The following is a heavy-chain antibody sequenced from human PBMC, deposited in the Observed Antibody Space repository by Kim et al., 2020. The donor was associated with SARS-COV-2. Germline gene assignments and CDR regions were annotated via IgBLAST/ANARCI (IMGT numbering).Heavy chain of an antibody. D-gene: IGHD1-1*01. J-gene: IGHJ4*02. V-gene: IGHV3-30*18. CDR3: EKDLFYVSHWYNEVGDY. CDR1: GFDFSHSG. Sequence: GGSLRLSCTASGFDFSHSGMHWVRQAPGKGLEWVARISYDGARNKYVYSVKGRFTISSDNSKEMMYLQMNKLRTEATAVFYCEKDLFYVSHWYNEVGDYWGQGTLDIVSS. CDR2: ISYDGARN.